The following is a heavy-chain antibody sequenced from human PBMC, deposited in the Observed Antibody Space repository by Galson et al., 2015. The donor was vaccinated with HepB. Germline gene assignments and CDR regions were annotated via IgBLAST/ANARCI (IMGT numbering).Heavy chain of an antibody. CDR2: ISTDSRTI. J-gene: IGHJ2*01. V-gene: IGHV3-48*04. CDR3: ATIDWNLDL. CDR1: GFSFSSYS. Sequence: SLRLSCAASGFSFSSYSMNWVRQAPGKGLEWVSYISTDSRTIHYADSVKGRFTISRDNAKNSVYLHMSSLRAEDTAVYYCATIDWNLDLWGRGTLVTVSS.